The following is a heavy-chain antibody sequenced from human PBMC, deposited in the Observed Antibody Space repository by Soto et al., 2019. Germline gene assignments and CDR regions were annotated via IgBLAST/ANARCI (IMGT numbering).Heavy chain of an antibody. J-gene: IGHJ4*02. CDR1: GFTFSSYV. CDR2: TSGSGGST. Sequence: EVQLLESGGGLVQPGGSLRLSCAASGFTFSSYVMSWVRQAPGKGLEWVSGTSGSGGSTYYADSVKGRFTISRDNSKNTLYLQMNSLRAEDTAVYYCAKDRGEWDGDDYWGQGTLVTVSS. CDR3: AKDRGEWDGDDY. V-gene: IGHV3-23*01. D-gene: IGHD3-16*01.